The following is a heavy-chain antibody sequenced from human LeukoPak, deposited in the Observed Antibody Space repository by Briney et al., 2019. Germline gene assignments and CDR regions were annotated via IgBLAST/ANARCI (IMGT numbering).Heavy chain of an antibody. D-gene: IGHD3-10*01. CDR2: ISAHNGNT. CDR3: ARDRGRSDLWGYFDY. V-gene: IGHV1-18*01. CDR1: GYTFTSYG. J-gene: IGHJ4*02. Sequence: ASVKVSCKASGYTFTSYGISWVRQAPGQGLEWMRWISAHNGNTNHAQKLQGRVTMTTDTSTSTAYMELRSLRSDDTAVYYCARDRGRSDLWGYFDYWGQGTLVTVSS.